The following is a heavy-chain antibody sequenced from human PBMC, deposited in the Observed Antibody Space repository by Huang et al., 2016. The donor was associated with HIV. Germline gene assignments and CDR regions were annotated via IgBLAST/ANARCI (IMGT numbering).Heavy chain of an antibody. V-gene: IGHV1-2*02. CDR1: GYTFTDYF. J-gene: IGHJ5*02. D-gene: IGHD1-7*01. Sequence: QVQLVQSGAEVKKPGASVKVSCKASGYTFTDYFIHWVRQAPGKGIGWMGWINPNSAVANYAQRFQGRVTLTRDTSISTAYVDLSSLRSDDTAVYYCARAQTGTTGWFDPWGQGTLVTVSS. CDR2: INPNSAVA. CDR3: ARAQTGTTGWFDP.